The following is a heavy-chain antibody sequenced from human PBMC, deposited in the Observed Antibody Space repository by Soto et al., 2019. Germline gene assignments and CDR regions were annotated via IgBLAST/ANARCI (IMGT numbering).Heavy chain of an antibody. CDR3: ARPNKAMGNGYYGMDV. Sequence: QLQLQESGPGLVKPSETLSLTCTVSGGSISSSSCYWGWIRQPPGKGLEWFGSIYYSGTTYYNPALKRRVTISVDTSKTPCPLRLSSVTAADTAVYYCARPNKAMGNGYYGMDVWGQGTTVTVSS. CDR1: GGSISSSSCY. V-gene: IGHV4-39*01. J-gene: IGHJ6*02. CDR2: IYYSGTT. D-gene: IGHD5-18*01.